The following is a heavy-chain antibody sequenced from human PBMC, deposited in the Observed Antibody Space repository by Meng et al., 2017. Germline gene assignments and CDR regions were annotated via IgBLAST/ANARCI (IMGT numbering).Heavy chain of an antibody. V-gene: IGHV2-5*05. Sequence: HIPFTSSVPSTANPPQPLPVPFGLSWCSLDTTGVGGGGTRQPPGKALRWLALIYWDNGRRYGPSLKSRLTITKYTSKDQVVVTLTNMSPVDTATYYSARSNCYGSGSANGTFDIGGPGTMVTVSS. J-gene: IGHJ3*02. CDR3: ARSNCYGSGSANGTFDI. D-gene: IGHD3-10*01. CDR1: WCSLDTTGVG. CDR2: IYWDNGR.